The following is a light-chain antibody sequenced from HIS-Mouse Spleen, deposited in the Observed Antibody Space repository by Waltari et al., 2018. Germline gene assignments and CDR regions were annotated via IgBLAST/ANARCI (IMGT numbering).Light chain of an antibody. J-gene: IGKJ4*01. Sequence: DIVITKTPPPLSVPPEQPPSTPCRSSKSLLHSDGKTNLYWYLQKPGQPQQLLIYEVSNRFSGVPDRFSGSGSGTDFTLKISRVEAEDVGVYYCMQSIQLPLTFGGGTKVEIK. CDR2: EVS. V-gene: IGKV2D-29*01. CDR1: KSLLHSDGKTN. CDR3: MQSIQLPLT.